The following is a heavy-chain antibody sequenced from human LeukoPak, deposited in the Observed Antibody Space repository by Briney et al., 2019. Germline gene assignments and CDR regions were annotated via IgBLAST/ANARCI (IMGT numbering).Heavy chain of an antibody. D-gene: IGHD6-19*01. CDR1: GFTLTTNY. Sequence: RGSLRLSCAASGFTLTTNYMSWVRPAPGRGLEWVSVIYSGGITYYADSVKGRFTISRDSSKNTFYLQMNSLRVEDTAVYYCARRHSSGSNWGQGNLVTLSS. J-gene: IGHJ4*02. V-gene: IGHV3-66*02. CDR2: IYSGGIT. CDR3: ARRHSSGSN.